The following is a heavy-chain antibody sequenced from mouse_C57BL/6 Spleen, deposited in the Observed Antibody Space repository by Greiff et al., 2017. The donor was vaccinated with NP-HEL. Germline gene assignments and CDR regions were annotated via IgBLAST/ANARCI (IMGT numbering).Heavy chain of an antibody. D-gene: IGHD2-12*01. CDR2: IDPENGDT. CDR1: GFNIKDDY. V-gene: IGHV14-4*01. J-gene: IGHJ3*02. CDR3: TTFYYR. Sequence: EVKLQESGAGLVRPGASVKLSCTASGFNIKDDYMHWVKQRPEQGLEWIGWIDPENGDTEYASKFQGKATITADTSSNTAYLQLSSLTSEDTAVYYCTTFYYRWGQGTLVTVSA.